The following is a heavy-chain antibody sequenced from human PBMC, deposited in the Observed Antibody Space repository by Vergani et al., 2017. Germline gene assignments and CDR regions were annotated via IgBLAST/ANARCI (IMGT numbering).Heavy chain of an antibody. V-gene: IGHV1-69*14. CDR3: ARSTYYYYDSSGSSTDDQLRLMHFDL. D-gene: IGHD3-22*01. J-gene: IGHJ2*01. CDR1: GGTFSSYA. CDR2: IIPIFGTA. Sequence: QVQLVQSGAEVKKPGSSVKVSCKASGGTFSSYAISWVRQAPGQGLEWMGRIIPIFGTANYAQKFQGRVTITADKSTSTAYMEVSSQRAEDTAVYYCARSTYYYYDSSGSSTDDQLRLMHFDLWGRGTLVTVSS.